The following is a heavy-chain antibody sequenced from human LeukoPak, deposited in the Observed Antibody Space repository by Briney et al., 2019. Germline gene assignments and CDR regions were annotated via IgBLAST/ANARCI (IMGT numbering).Heavy chain of an antibody. J-gene: IGHJ4*02. CDR3: ARDVSRGYMDY. V-gene: IGHV1-18*01. Sequence: ASVKVSCKASGYTFSDYGVTWVRQAPGQGLEWMGWISVSSGTTTYAEVFQGRLTLTTDASTNTAFMDLTSLTSDDTAVYCCARDVSRGYMDYWGQGSLVTVAS. CDR2: ISVSSGTT. CDR1: GYTFSDYG.